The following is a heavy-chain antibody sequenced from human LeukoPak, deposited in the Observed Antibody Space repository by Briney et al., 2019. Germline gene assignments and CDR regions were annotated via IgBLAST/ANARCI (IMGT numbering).Heavy chain of an antibody. J-gene: IGHJ4*02. V-gene: IGHV4-30-4*08. D-gene: IGHD3-10*01. CDR2: IYYSGST. CDR1: GVSISSGDYF. Sequence: SETLSLTCTVSGVSISSGDYFWSWIRQPPGKGLEWIGYIYYSGSTYYNPSLKSRVAISVDTSKNQFSLKLTSVTAADTAVYYCATLARGSGSYLGPLGYWGQGTLVTVSS. CDR3: ATLARGSGSYLGPLGY.